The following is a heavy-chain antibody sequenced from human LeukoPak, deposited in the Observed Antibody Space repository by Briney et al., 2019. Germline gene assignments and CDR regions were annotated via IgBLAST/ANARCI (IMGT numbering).Heavy chain of an antibody. J-gene: IGHJ4*03. CDR1: GGSFSGYY. CDR3: ARGPTISETGYFDY. Sequence: SETLSLTCAVYGGSFSGYYWSWIRQSPGRGLEWIGEINHSGDTNYNSSVKSRVTISVDTSKNQFSLKVRSLTAADTAVYHCARGPTISETGYFDYWGQGTLVTVSS. V-gene: IGHV4-34*01. D-gene: IGHD1-1*01. CDR2: INHSGDT.